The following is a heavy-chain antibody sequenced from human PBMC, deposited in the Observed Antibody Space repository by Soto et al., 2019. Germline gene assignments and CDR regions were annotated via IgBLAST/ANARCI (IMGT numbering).Heavy chain of an antibody. CDR3: VRGRLSVLRGGRQTNWFAV. CDR1: GGSFNGYY. J-gene: IGHJ5*02. CDR2: INDEGNT. V-gene: IGHV4-34*02. Sequence: QVQLQQWGAGLVKPSETLSLTCAASGGSFNGYYWTWIRQPPGKGLEWIGEINDEGNTHYSPSLKSRVSRSIDTSKTQFSLKMTSLTAADTSFYYCVRGRLSVLRGGRQTNWFAVWGQGILVTVSS. D-gene: IGHD3-10*01.